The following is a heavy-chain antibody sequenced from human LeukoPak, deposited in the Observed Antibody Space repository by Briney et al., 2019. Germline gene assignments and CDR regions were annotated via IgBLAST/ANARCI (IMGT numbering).Heavy chain of an antibody. J-gene: IGHJ4*02. CDR2: IKRDGSDK. CDR3: ARDSSGWLTKGGVYSY. V-gene: IGHV3-7*01. CDR1: GFTFNNYW. Sequence: GGSLRLSCAASGFTFNNYWMSWVRQAPGKGLEWLANIKRDGSDKYYVGSVEGRFTISRDNAKNSLYLQMSSLRAEDTAMYYCARDSSGWLTKGGVYSYWGQGTLVTVSS. D-gene: IGHD6-19*01.